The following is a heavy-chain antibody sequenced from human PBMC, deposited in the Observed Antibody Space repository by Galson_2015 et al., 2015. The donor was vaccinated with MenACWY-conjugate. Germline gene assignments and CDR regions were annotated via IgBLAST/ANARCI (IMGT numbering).Heavy chain of an antibody. Sequence: QSGAEVKKPGESLKISCKASGYNFITYWIGWVRQVPGKGLEWVGLISPIDSKTRYSPSFQGQVTISADESISTAYLQWSSLKASDTATYYCARHPPGGRGMDVWGRGTTVTVSS. CDR1: GYNFITYW. J-gene: IGHJ6*02. D-gene: IGHD1-26*01. CDR2: ISPIDSKT. V-gene: IGHV5-51*01. CDR3: ARHPPGGRGMDV.